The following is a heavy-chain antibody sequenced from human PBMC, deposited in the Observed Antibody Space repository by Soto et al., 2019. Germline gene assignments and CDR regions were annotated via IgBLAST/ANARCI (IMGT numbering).Heavy chain of an antibody. CDR3: AREGLSGYYYYMDF. CDR1: GGSISSYY. V-gene: IGHV4-59*01. J-gene: IGHJ6*03. Sequence: LSLTCTVSGGSISSYYWSWIRQPPGKGLEWIGYIYYSGSTNYNPSLKSRVTISVDTSKNQFSLKLSSVTAADTAVYYCAREGLSGYYYYMDFWGKGTTVTVSS. D-gene: IGHD6-25*01. CDR2: IYYSGST.